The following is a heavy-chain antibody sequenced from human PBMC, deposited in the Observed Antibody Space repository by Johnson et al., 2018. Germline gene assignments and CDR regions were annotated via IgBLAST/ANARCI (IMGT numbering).Heavy chain of an antibody. CDR3: AKGGMIVVSHDAFDI. CDR1: GFTFSSYS. D-gene: IGHD3-22*01. J-gene: IGHJ3*02. Sequence: VQLLECGGCLVQPGWSLRLSCAASGFTFSSYSMNWVRQAPGKGLEWVSYISSSSSTIYYADSVKGRFTISRDNAKNSLYLQMNSLRAEDTAVYYCAKGGMIVVSHDAFDIWGQGTMVTVSS. CDR2: ISSSSSTI. V-gene: IGHV3-48*01.